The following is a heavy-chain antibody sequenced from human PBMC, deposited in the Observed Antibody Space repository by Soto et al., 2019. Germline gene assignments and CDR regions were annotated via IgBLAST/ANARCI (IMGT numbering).Heavy chain of an antibody. D-gene: IGHD2-15*01. V-gene: IGHV4-31*03. J-gene: IGHJ5*02. CDR1: RAFINSGGFY. Sequence: SETLSLTCSVSRAFINSGGFYYSWIRQPPGKGLEWLGYIFHSGSTLYNPSLRGRLTLSADTSRNQLSLYLTSVTAADTAVYYCVRGGIAGHWFDHWGQGILVT. CDR2: IFHSGST. CDR3: VRGGIAGHWFDH.